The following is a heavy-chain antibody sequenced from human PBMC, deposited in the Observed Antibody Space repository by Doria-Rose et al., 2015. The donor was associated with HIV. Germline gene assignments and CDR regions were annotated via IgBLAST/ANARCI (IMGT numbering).Heavy chain of an antibody. V-gene: IGHV2-26*01. D-gene: IGHD6-13*01. Sequence: QESGPVLVKPTETLTLTCTVSGVSLSSPGMGVSWIRQPPGKALEWLANIFSDDDRSYKTSLKIRLTISRGTSKSQVVLTMTDMGPVDTATYYCARIKSSRWYHKYYFDFWGQGTLVIVSA. CDR2: IFSDDDR. CDR1: GVSLSSPGMG. CDR3: ARIKSSRWYHKYYFDF. J-gene: IGHJ4*02.